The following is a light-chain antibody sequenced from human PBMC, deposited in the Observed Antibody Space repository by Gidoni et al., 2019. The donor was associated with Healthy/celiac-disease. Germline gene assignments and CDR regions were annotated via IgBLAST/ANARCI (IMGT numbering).Light chain of an antibody. J-gene: IGKJ2*01. V-gene: IGKV3-11*01. CDR1: QSVSSY. Sequence: PGERATLSCRASQSVSSYLAWYQQKPGQAPRLLIYDASNRATGIPARFSGSGSGTDFTLTIISLEPEDFSVYYCPQRSNWPRTFGQXTKLEIK. CDR2: DAS. CDR3: PQRSNWPRT.